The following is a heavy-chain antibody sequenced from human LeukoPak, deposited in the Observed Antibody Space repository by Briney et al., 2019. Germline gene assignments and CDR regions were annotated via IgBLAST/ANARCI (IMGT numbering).Heavy chain of an antibody. CDR1: AGSISSGGYY. V-gene: IGHV4-61*02. CDR3: ARGIGTSYDSSRDAFDM. Sequence: SETLSLTCIVSAGSISSGGYYWGWIRQPAGKGREWCGRIYSAVTNYNYNPSLKSRVTISIDTSKNHFSLKLTSVTAADTAVYYCARGIGTSYDSSRDAFDMWGQGTMVTVSS. D-gene: IGHD3-22*01. CDR2: IYSAVTN. J-gene: IGHJ3*02.